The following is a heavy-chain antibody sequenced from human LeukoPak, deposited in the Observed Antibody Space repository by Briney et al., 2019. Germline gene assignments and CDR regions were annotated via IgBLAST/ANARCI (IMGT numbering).Heavy chain of an antibody. CDR1: GYTFTGYY. D-gene: IGHD6-19*01. J-gene: IGHJ4*02. Sequence: ASVKVSCRASGYTFTGYYMHWVRQAPGQGLEWMGWINPYGGATHYAQKFQGRVTMTRDTSISTAYMDLSGLRSDDTAVYYCARGQDYSSGWYAYWGQGTLVTVSS. V-gene: IGHV1-2*02. CDR2: INPYGGAT. CDR3: ARGQDYSSGWYAY.